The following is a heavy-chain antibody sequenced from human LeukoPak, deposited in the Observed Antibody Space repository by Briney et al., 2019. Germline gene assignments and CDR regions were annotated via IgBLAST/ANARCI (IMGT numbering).Heavy chain of an antibody. J-gene: IGHJ4*02. CDR2: IHQDAGEK. CDR3: ASSKDHYCRY. Sequence: GGSLSLSCAASGFSFSDSWMTWVRQTPGKGLQWVASIHQDAGEKQYFDSVRGRFTISRDNARNSLYLQMNSLRVEDTAVYYCASSKDHYCRYWGQGTPVTVSS. V-gene: IGHV3-7*05. CDR1: GFSFSDSW.